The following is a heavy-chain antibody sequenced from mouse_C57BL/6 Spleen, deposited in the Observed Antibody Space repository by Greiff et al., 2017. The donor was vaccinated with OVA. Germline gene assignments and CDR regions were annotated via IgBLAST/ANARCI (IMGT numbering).Heavy chain of an antibody. J-gene: IGHJ2*01. CDR3: NSKEYYFDY. CDR2: IDPETGGT. D-gene: IGHD2-5*01. CDR1: GYTFTDYE. Sequence: VKLQQSGAELVRPGASVTLSRKASGYTFTDYEMHWVKQTPVPGLEWIGAIDPETGGTAYNQKFKGKAILKADKSSSTAYMELRSLTSEDSAVYYCNSKEYYFDYWGQGTTLTVSS. V-gene: IGHV1-15*01.